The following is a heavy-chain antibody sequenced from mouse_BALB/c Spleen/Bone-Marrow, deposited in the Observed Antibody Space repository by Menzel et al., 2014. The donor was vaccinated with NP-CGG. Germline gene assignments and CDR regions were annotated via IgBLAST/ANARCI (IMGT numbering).Heavy chain of an antibody. J-gene: IGHJ4*01. V-gene: IGHV1-54*01. CDR2: INPGSGGT. CDR1: GYAFTNYL. Sequence: VKLMESGAELVRPGTSVKVSCKASGYAFTNYLIEWVKQRPGQGLEWIGVINPGSGGTNYNEKFRGKATLTADKSSSTAYMQLSGLTSDDSAVYFCARCLTGTSALDFWGQGTSVTVSS. CDR3: ARCLTGTSALDF. D-gene: IGHD4-1*01.